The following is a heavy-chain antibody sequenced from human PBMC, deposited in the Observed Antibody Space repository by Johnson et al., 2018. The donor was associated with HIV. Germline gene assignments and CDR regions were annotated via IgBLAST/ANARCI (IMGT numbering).Heavy chain of an antibody. CDR3: ARGRSSSSTAAFDI. V-gene: IGHV3-23*04. J-gene: IGHJ3*02. CDR2: ISGSGGST. CDR1: GFNFSNYA. Sequence: EVQLVESGGGLVQPGGSLRLSCAASGFNFSNYAMTWVRQAPGKGLEWVSSISGSGGSTYFADSVKGRFTISRDNSKNTLYLQMKSLRGEDTAVYSCARGRSSSSTAAFDIWGQGTMVTVSS. D-gene: IGHD6-6*01.